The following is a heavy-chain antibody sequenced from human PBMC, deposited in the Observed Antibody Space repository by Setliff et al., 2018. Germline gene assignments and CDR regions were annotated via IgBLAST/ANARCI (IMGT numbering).Heavy chain of an antibody. D-gene: IGHD2-8*01. CDR1: GYTLINHG. CDR2: IGAYTGNT. V-gene: IGHV1-18*01. CDR3: SRLVRYCTTTTCQSVPGAEV. J-gene: IGHJ4*02. Sequence: ASVKVSCKASGYTLINHGISWVRQAPGQGLEWMGWIGAYTGNTNYAQKFQGRVTMTTDTSTSTAYMELRSLRSDDTAVYYCSRLVRYCTTTTCQSVPGAEVWGQGTLVTVSS.